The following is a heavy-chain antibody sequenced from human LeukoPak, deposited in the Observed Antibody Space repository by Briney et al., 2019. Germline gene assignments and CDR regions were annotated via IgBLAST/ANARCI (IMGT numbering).Heavy chain of an antibody. D-gene: IGHD6-19*01. J-gene: IGHJ4*02. CDR3: ARIGAVAPY. Sequence: GGSLRLSCAASGFTFSSYEMNWVRQAPGKGLEWVSYISSSGSTIYYADSVKGRFTISRDNAKNSLYLQMNRLRAEDTAVYYCARIGAVAPYWGQGTLVTVSS. V-gene: IGHV3-48*03. CDR2: ISSSGSTI. CDR1: GFTFSSYE.